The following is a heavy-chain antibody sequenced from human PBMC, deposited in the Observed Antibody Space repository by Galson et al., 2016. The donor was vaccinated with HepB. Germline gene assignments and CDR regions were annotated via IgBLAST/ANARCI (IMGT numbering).Heavy chain of an antibody. CDR2: INYRGST. J-gene: IGHJ3*01. CDR3: ARVTGGRYGPQGTFDV. CDR1: GASFSENY. D-gene: IGHD3-16*01. Sequence: SETLSLTCGVSGASFSENYWSWIRQTPGKGLEWIGEINYRGSTNYNPSLKSRVTISVDTSKHQFSLKLTSVTAADTAVYFCARVTGGRYGPQGTFDVWGQGTLVTVSS. V-gene: IGHV4-34*01.